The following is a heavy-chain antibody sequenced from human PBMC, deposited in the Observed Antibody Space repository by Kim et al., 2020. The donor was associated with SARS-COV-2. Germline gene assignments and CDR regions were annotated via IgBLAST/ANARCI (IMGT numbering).Heavy chain of an antibody. CDR1: GFTFSSYS. D-gene: IGHD2-2*01. CDR2: ISSSSSTI. V-gene: IGHV3-48*02. J-gene: IGHJ4*02. Sequence: GGSLRLSCAASGFTFSSYSMNWVRQAPGKGLEWVSYISSSSSTIYYADSVKGRFTISRDNAKNSLYLQMNSLRDEDTAVYYCARDDYCSSTSCHLYDFYFCGPGTLVTVSS. CDR3: ARDDYCSSTSCHLYDFYF.